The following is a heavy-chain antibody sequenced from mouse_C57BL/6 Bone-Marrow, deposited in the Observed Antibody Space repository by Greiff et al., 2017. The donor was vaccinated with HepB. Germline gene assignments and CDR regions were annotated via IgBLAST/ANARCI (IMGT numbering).Heavy chain of an antibody. V-gene: IGHV5-4*01. CDR2: ISDGGSYT. D-gene: IGHD1-1*01. CDR1: GFTFSSYA. Sequence: DVQLVESGGGLVKPGGSLKLSCAASGFTFSSYAMSWVRQTPEKRLEWVATISDGGSYTYYPDNVKGRFTISRDNAKNNLYLQMSHLKSEDTAMYYCAIVRFYYYGSSPWYFDVWGTGTTVTVSS. J-gene: IGHJ1*03. CDR3: AIVRFYYYGSSPWYFDV.